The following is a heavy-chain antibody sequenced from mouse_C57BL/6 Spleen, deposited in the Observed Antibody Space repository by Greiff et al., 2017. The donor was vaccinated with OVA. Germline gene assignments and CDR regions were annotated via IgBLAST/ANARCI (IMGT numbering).Heavy chain of an antibody. CDR3: ARSHYGSSPFAY. CDR2: ISSGSSTL. CDR1: GFTFSDYG. J-gene: IGHJ3*01. D-gene: IGHD1-1*01. V-gene: IGHV5-17*01. Sequence: EVMLVESGGGLVKPGGSLKLSCAASGFTFSDYGMHWVRQAPEKGLEWVAYISSGSSTLYYADTVKGRFTISRDNAKNTLFLQMTSLRSEDTAMYYCARSHYGSSPFAYWGQGTLVTVSA.